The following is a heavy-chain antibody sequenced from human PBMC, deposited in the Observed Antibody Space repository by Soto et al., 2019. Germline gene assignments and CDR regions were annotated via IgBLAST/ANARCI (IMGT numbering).Heavy chain of an antibody. J-gene: IGHJ6*01. CDR3: ERDKDRQQLGGNYYYIMDV. Sequence: QVQLVQSGAEVKKPGSSVKVSCKTSGGTFRTSAISWVRQAPGQGLEWMGGIMPVFSTPDYAQKFQGRVTITADDSTGTAYMELSSPRSEDTAVYYCERDKDRQQLGGNYYYIMDVWGQGTTVTVSS. CDR1: GGTFRTSA. D-gene: IGHD3-3*02. CDR2: IMPVFSTP. V-gene: IGHV1-69*12.